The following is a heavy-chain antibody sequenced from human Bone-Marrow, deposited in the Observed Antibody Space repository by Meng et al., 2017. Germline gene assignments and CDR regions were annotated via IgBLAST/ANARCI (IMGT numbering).Heavy chain of an antibody. D-gene: IGHD3-10*01. Sequence: GGRGVWAGGALRPSWAASGFSFSSYAMSWVRRAPGKVLEWLAALSGGGFTTYYADSVKGRFTISRHNSKNTLYLQVNSLRAEDTALYYCAKYSYGLGDYFDYWGQGALVTVSS. V-gene: IGHV3-23*01. CDR2: LSGGGFTT. CDR3: AKYSYGLGDYFDY. CDR1: GFSFSSYA. J-gene: IGHJ4*02.